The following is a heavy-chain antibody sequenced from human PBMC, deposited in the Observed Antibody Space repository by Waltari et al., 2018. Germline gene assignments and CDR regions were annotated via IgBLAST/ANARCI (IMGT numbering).Heavy chain of an antibody. J-gene: IGHJ3*02. D-gene: IGHD1-26*01. CDR3: ARGKGWELLRLKAFDI. CDR1: GGSFSGYY. V-gene: IGHV4-34*01. CDR2: INHSGST. Sequence: QVQLQQWGAGLLKPSETLSLTCAVYGGSFSGYYWSWIRQPPGKGLEGIGEINHSGSTNSNPSLKSRVTISVDTSKNQFSLKLSSVTAADTAVYYCARGKGWELLRLKAFDIWGQGTMVTVSS.